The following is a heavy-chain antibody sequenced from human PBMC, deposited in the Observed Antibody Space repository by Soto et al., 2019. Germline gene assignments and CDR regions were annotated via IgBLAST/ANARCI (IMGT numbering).Heavy chain of an antibody. D-gene: IGHD5-18*01. CDR2: ISAYNGNT. V-gene: IGHV1-18*01. CDR1: GYTFTSYG. Sequence: QVQLVQSGAEVKKPGASVKVSCKASGYTFTSYGISWVRQAPGQGLEWMGWISAYNGNTKHAQKPQGRATMTTATSTSTAYMELRSLRSDDTAVYYCARDAAMALPDAWGQGTLVTVSS. CDR3: ARDAAMALPDA. J-gene: IGHJ4*02.